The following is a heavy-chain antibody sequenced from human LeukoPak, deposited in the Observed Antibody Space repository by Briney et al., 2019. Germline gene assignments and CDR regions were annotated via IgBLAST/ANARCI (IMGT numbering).Heavy chain of an antibody. CDR2: IGTASDT. Sequence: AGGSLRLSCAASGFTFSSFDMHWVRQPTGQGLEWVSTIGTASDTYYPGSVEGRFTLSRDNAKNSLYLQMNSLTAGDTAVYYCARGPPRGKYYYMDVWGEGTTVNVSS. CDR1: GFTFSSFD. CDR3: ARGPPRGKYYYMDV. J-gene: IGHJ6*03. V-gene: IGHV3-13*01. D-gene: IGHD1-1*01.